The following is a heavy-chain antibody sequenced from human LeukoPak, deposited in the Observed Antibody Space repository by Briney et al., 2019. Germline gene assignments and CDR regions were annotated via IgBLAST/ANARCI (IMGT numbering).Heavy chain of an antibody. CDR2: INHRGST. V-gene: IGHV4-34*01. D-gene: IGHD3-3*01. CDR1: GGSFNGDF. Sequence: SETLSLTCAVSGGSFNGDFWSWIRQPPGKGLEWIGEINHRGSTSFDPSLKSRVTMSVDTSKKEFSLRLISVTAADTAVYYCARGRIFGVVRGYFDYWGQGTLVSVSS. CDR3: ARGRIFGVVRGYFDY. J-gene: IGHJ4*02.